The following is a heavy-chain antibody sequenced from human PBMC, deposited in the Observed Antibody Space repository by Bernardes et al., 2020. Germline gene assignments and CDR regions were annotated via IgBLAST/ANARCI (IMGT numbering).Heavy chain of an antibody. Sequence: SVKVSCKASGGTFSSYAVSWVRQAPGQGLEWMGGIIPIFGAPNYAQKFQGRVTITADESTSTAYMELSSLRSEDTAVYYCARGDIAAAGNFFYYYMDVWGKGTTVTVSS. CDR3: ARGDIAAAGNFFYYYMDV. J-gene: IGHJ6*03. D-gene: IGHD6-13*01. CDR2: IIPIFGAP. CDR1: GGTFSSYA. V-gene: IGHV1-69*13.